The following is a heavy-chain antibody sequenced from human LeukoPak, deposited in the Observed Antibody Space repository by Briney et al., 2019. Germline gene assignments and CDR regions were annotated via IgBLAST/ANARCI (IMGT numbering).Heavy chain of an antibody. CDR1: GFTFSSYG. CDR2: IRYDGTNK. J-gene: IGHJ4*02. Sequence: GGSLRLSCAASGFTFSSYGIHWVRQAPGKGLEWVAFIRYDGTNKYYADSVKGRFTISRDSSKNTLSLQVNRLRPEDAAVYYCAKAPVTTCRGAFCYPFDYWGLGTLVTVSS. D-gene: IGHD2-15*01. V-gene: IGHV3-30*02. CDR3: AKAPVTTCRGAFCYPFDY.